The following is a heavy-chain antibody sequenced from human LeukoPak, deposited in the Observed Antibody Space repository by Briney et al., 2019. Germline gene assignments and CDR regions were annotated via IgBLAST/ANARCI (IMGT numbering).Heavy chain of an antibody. CDR2: NGGST. Sequence: PSETLSLTCTVSGGSISSTSYYWGWIRQPPGKRLEWIGNNGGSTIYNPSPKSRVTISVDTSRNHFSLKLSSVTAADTAMYYCARLGLHSSGWHIYYYDYWGQGSLVIVSS. D-gene: IGHD6-19*01. CDR1: GGSISSTSYY. J-gene: IGHJ4*02. CDR3: ARLGLHSSGWHIYYYDY. V-gene: IGHV4-39*02.